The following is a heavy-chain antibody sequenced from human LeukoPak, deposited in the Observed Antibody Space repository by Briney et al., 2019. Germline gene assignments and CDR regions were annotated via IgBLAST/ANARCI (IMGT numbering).Heavy chain of an antibody. CDR1: GFTFSSYE. CDR2: ISSSGSTI. CDR3: ARDGGPGYSSGPYYYGMDV. D-gene: IGHD6-19*01. Sequence: GGSLRRSCAASGFTFSSYEMNWVRQAPGKGLEWVSYISSSGSTIYYADSVKGRFTISRDNAKNSLYLQMNSLRAEDTAVYYCARDGGPGYSSGPYYYGMDVWGQGTTVTVSS. V-gene: IGHV3-48*03. J-gene: IGHJ6*02.